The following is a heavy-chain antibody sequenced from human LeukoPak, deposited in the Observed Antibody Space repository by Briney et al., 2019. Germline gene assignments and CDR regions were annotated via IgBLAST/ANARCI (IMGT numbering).Heavy chain of an antibody. J-gene: IGHJ4*02. CDR3: TTVLPYYDYVWGSYHD. D-gene: IGHD3-16*01. CDR2: IKSKTDGGTT. Sequence: GGSLRLSCVASGFTFRSYSMSWVRQAPGKGLEWVGRIKSKTDGGTTDYAAPVKGRFTISRDDSKNTLYLQMNSLKTEDTAVYYCTTVLPYYDYVWGSYHDWGQGTLVTVSS. V-gene: IGHV3-15*01. CDR1: GFTFRSYS.